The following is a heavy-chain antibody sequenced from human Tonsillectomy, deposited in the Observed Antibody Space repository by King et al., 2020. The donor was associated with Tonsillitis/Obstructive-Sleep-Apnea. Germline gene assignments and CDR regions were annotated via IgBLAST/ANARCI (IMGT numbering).Heavy chain of an antibody. V-gene: IGHV3-48*03. D-gene: IGHD6-13*01. J-gene: IGHJ1*01. CDR2: ISSSGSTI. CDR3: ARGNGGLMSRSWYPEYFQH. CDR1: GFTFSSYE. Sequence: VQLVESGGGLVQPGGSLRLSCAASGFTFSSYEMNWVRQAPGKGLEWVSYISSSGSTIYYADSVKGRFTISRDNAKNSLYLQMNSLRAEDTAVYYCARGNGGLMSRSWYPEYFQHWGQGTLVTVSS.